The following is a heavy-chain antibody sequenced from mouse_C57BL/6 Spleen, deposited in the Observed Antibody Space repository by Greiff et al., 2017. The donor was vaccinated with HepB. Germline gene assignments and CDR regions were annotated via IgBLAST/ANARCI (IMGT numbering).Heavy chain of an antibody. D-gene: IGHD2-1*01. CDR2: IHPNSGST. J-gene: IGHJ1*03. V-gene: IGHV1-64*01. CDR3: ARWDYGNRYFDV. CDR1: GYTFTSYW. Sequence: VQLQQPGAELVKPGASVKLSCKASGYTFTSYWMHWVKQRPGQGLEWIGMIHPNSGSTNYNEKFKSKATLTVDKSSSTAYMQLSSLTSEDSAVYYCARWDYGNRYFDVWGTGTTVTVSS.